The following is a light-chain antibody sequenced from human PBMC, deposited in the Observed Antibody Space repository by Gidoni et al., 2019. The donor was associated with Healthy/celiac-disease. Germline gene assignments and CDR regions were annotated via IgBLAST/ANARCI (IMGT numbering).Light chain of an antibody. Sequence: ESVLTQSPGTLSLSPGERATLSCRASQAVSNSYLAWYVQKPGQAPRLLIYSASNRATGTPDRFSGSGSGTDFTLTISGQEPEDCATYYCQQYGSSSGAFGQXTKVEIK. CDR3: QQYGSSSGA. CDR2: SAS. V-gene: IGKV3-20*01. CDR1: QAVSNSY. J-gene: IGKJ1*01.